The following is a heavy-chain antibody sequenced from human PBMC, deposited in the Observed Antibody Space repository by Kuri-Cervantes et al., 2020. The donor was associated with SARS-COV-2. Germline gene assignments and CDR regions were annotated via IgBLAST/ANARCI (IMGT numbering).Heavy chain of an antibody. CDR2: IYYSGST. CDR3: ARVRAKVGGNVDY. Sequence: ESLKISCAVYGGSFSGYYWGWIRQPPGKGLEWIGSIYYSGSTYYNPSLKSRVTISVDTSKNQFSLKLSSVTAADTAVYYCARVRAKVGGNVDYWGQGTLVTVSS. J-gene: IGHJ4*02. D-gene: IGHD4-23*01. CDR1: GGSFSGYY. V-gene: IGHV4-34*01.